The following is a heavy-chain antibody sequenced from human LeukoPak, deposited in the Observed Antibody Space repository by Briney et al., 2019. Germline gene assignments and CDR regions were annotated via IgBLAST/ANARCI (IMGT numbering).Heavy chain of an antibody. CDR3: AKSLIVATTRGDYFDY. V-gene: IGHV3-23*01. CDR2: ISGSGGTT. CDR1: GFTFSSYA. J-gene: IGHJ4*02. Sequence: PGGSLRLSCAASGFTFSSYAMSWVRQAPGKGLEWVPGISGSGGTTYYADSVKGRFTISRDNSKNTLYLQMNSLRAEDTAKYYCAKSLIVATTRGDYFDYWGQGTLVTVSS. D-gene: IGHD5-12*01.